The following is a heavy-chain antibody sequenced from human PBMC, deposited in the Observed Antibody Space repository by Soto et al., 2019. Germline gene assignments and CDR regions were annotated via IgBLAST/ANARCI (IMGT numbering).Heavy chain of an antibody. J-gene: IGHJ4*02. CDR2: ILYDGSNK. CDR1: GFTFSSYG. CDR3: AKDVGTVDGRDY. V-gene: IGHV3-30*18. Sequence: GGSLRLSCAASGFTFSSYGMHWVRQAPGKGLEWVAVILYDGSNKYYAESVKGRFTISRDNSKNTLYLQMNSLRVEDTAVYYCAKDVGTVDGRDYWGQGTLVTVSS. D-gene: IGHD4-17*01.